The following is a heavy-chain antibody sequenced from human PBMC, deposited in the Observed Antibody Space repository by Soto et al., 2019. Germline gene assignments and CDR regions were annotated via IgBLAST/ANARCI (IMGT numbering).Heavy chain of an antibody. CDR3: ARGGGVTAPGDP. D-gene: IGHD3-16*01. CDR2: ISTSGNT. CDR1: GVSMRNSY. J-gene: IGHJ5*02. Sequence: QVQLEESGPGLVKPSETLSLICSVSGVSMRNSYSTWIRQSAGKGLEWIGRISTSGNTNYNPSLNSRLTMSVDTSKNQVSLKLTSVTAADTAVYYCARGGGVTAPGDPWGQGTLVTVSS. V-gene: IGHV4-4*07.